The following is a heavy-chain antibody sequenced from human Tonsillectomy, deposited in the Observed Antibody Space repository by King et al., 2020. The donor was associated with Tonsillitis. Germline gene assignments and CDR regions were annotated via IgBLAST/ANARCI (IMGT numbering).Heavy chain of an antibody. CDR3: AKRNTAMAFDY. V-gene: IGHV3-23*04. Sequence: VQLVESGGGLVQPGGSLRLSCAASGFTFSSNSMSWVRQAPGKGLEWVSAISSSGDNTYYAASVRGRFTISRDNSKNTLYLQMNSLRAEDTAVYYCAKRNTAMAFDYWGQGTLVTVSS. CDR1: GFTFSSNS. CDR2: ISSSGDNT. J-gene: IGHJ4*02. D-gene: IGHD5-18*01.